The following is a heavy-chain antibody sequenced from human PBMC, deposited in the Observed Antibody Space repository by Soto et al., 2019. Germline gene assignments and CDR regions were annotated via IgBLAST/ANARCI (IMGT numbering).Heavy chain of an antibody. Sequence: ASVKVSCKACGDTFTGYYMHWVRQAPGQGLEWMGWINPNSGGTNYAQKFQGWVTMTRDTSTSTAYMELSRLRSDDTAVYYCARIQGRGYCSGGSCYSDYYYGMDVWGQGTTVTVSS. J-gene: IGHJ6*02. V-gene: IGHV1-2*04. CDR2: INPNSGGT. CDR1: GDTFTGYY. CDR3: ARIQGRGYCSGGSCYSDYYYGMDV. D-gene: IGHD2-15*01.